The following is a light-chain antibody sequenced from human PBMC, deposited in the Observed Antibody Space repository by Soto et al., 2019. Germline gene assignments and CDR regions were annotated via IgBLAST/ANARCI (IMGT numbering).Light chain of an antibody. J-gene: IGKJ1*01. V-gene: IGKV3-20*01. CDR1: QSIRSHY. CDR2: GAH. Sequence: EVGMRQSPATLSVSPGERATLSCRASQSIRSHYLAWYQQKPGQAPRLLISGAHNRAPGIPDRFSGSESGTDFTLRISRLEPEDFAVYYCQQYGSSVTFGQGTKVAIK. CDR3: QQYGSSVT.